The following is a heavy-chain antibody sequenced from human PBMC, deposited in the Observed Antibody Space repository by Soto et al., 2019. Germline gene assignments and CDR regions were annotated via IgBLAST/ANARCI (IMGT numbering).Heavy chain of an antibody. J-gene: IGHJ4*02. CDR2: MNPNSGNT. V-gene: IGHV1-8*01. CDR3: ARSTNDYGDRH. Sequence: QVQLVQSGAEVKKPGASVKVSCKASGYTFTSYDINWVRQATGQGLEWMGWMNPNSGNTGYAQKFQGRVTVTRTTSISTAYMELSSLRSAGTAVYYCARSTNDYGDRHWGQGPLVTVSS. CDR1: GYTFTSYD. D-gene: IGHD4-17*01.